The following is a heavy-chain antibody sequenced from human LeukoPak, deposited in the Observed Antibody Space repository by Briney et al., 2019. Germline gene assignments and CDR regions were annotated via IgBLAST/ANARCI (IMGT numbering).Heavy chain of an antibody. CDR2: ISGSGVTT. V-gene: IGHV3-23*01. Sequence: GGSLRLSCAASGFTFSSYAMSWVRQAPGKGLEWVSAISGSGVTTYYADSVKGRFTISRDNSKNTLYLQMNSLRAEDTALYHCAKDRDYYLVGFFDYWGQGTLVTVSS. J-gene: IGHJ4*02. CDR1: GFTFSSYA. D-gene: IGHD3-10*01. CDR3: AKDRDYYLVGFFDY.